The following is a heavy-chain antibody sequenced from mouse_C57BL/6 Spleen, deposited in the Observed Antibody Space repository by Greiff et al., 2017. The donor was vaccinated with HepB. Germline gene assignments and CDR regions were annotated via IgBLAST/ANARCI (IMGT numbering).Heavy chain of an antibody. Sequence: VQLQQSGPELVKPGASVKISCKASGYAFSSSWMNWVKQRPGKGLEWIGRIYPGDGDTNYNGKFKGKATLTADKSSSTAYLQLSSLTSEDSAVYFWARGGRTGTCWYFDVWGTGTTVTVSS. CDR3: ARGGRTGTCWYFDV. V-gene: IGHV1-82*01. J-gene: IGHJ1*03. CDR2: IYPGDGDT. D-gene: IGHD4-1*01. CDR1: GYAFSSSW.